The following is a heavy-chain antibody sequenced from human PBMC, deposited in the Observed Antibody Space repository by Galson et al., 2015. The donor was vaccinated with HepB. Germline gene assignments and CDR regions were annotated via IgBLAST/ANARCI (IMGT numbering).Heavy chain of an antibody. Sequence: SLRLSCAASGFTVSSNYMNWVRQAPGKGLEWVSVIYSGGSTYYADSVKGRFTISRDNSKNTLYLQMNSLRAEDTAVYYCARQGQLLFFDYWGQGTLVTVSS. J-gene: IGHJ4*02. CDR3: ARQGQLLFFDY. CDR2: IYSGGST. D-gene: IGHD2-2*01. V-gene: IGHV3-66*04. CDR1: GFTVSSNY.